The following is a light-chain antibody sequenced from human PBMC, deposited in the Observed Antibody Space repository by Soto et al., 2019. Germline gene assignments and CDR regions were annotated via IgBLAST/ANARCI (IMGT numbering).Light chain of an antibody. V-gene: IGKV1-5*03. CDR1: QSIDNW. CDR2: SAS. Sequence: DMQMTQSPSTLSASVGDRVTMTCRASQSIDNWLAWYQQKPGKAPRLLIYSASDLQSGVPSRFSGSGSGTDFTLTISRLEPEDFAVYYCQQYGSSPPITFGQGTRLEIK. CDR3: QQYGSSPPIT. J-gene: IGKJ5*01.